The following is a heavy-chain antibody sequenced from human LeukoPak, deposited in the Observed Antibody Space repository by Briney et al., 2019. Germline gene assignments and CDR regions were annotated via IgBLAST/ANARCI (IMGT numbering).Heavy chain of an antibody. V-gene: IGHV4-59*08. CDR3: AKHSAPTMVRGVNYYYYYMDV. D-gene: IGHD3-10*01. CDR2: IYYSGST. CDR1: GGSISSYY. Sequence: SETLSLTCTVSGGSISSYYWSWIRQPPGKGLEWIGYIYYSGSTNYNPSLKSRVTISVDTSKNQFSLKLSSVTAADTTVYDSAKHSAPTMVRGVNYYYYYMDVWGKGTTVTVSS. J-gene: IGHJ6*03.